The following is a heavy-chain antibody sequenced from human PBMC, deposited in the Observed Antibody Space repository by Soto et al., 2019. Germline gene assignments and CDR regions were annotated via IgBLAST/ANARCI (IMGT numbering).Heavy chain of an antibody. CDR2: IWFDGSNK. Sequence: QVQLVESGGGVVQPGRSLRLSCAASGFTFSSYGMHWVRQAPGKGLEWVAVIWFDGSNKFYADSVKGRFTISRDNSKSKLSLQMNSLRAEDTVVYYCARGNYGSGSNYYYGLDVWGQGTTVTVSS. D-gene: IGHD3-10*01. CDR1: GFTFSSYG. J-gene: IGHJ6*02. V-gene: IGHV3-33*01. CDR3: ARGNYGSGSNYYYGLDV.